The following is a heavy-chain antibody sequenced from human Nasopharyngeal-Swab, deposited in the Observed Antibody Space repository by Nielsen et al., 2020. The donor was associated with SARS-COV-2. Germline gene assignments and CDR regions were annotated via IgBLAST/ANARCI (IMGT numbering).Heavy chain of an antibody. D-gene: IGHD3-10*01. V-gene: IGHV1-69*06. CDR3: ARSITMVRGVMYLDV. Sequence: SVKVSCKASGGTFSSYAIRWVRQAPGQGLEWMGGIIPIFGTANYAQKFQGRVTITADKSTSTAYMELSSLRSEDTAVYYCARSITMVRGVMYLDVWGQGTTVTVSS. CDR2: IIPIFGTA. CDR1: GGTFSSYA. J-gene: IGHJ6*02.